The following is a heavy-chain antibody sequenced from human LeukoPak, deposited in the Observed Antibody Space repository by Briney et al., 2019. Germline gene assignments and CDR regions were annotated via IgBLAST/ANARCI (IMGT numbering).Heavy chain of an antibody. J-gene: IGHJ4*02. CDR1: GYTFTSNA. V-gene: IGHV1-46*01. CDR2: INPSGGST. D-gene: IGHD2-15*01. Sequence: ASVKVSCKASGYTFTSNAMNWVRQPPGQGLEWMGIINPSGGSTSYAQKFQGRVTMTRDMSTSTVYMELSSLRSEDTAVYYCARSYCSGGSCYTLDYWGQGTLVTVSS. CDR3: ARSYCSGGSCYTLDY.